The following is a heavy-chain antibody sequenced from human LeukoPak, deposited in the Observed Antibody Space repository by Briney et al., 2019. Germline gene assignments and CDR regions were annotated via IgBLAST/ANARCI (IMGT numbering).Heavy chain of an antibody. Sequence: PSETLSLTCSVSGDSINSNYWSWMRQPPGKGLEWIGHIYYGGSTNYNPSLKSRVSMSVDTSKNQFSLNLSSVTAADTAVYHCARLLAGCPGGRCRAHFDYWGQGTLVTVSS. CDR3: ARLLAGCPGGRCRAHFDY. D-gene: IGHD2-15*01. CDR2: IYYGGST. CDR1: GDSINSNY. J-gene: IGHJ4*02. V-gene: IGHV4-59*01.